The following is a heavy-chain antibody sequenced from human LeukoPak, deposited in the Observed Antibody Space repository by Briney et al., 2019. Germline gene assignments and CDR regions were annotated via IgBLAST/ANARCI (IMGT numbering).Heavy chain of an antibody. CDR2: INHSGST. CDR1: GGSFSGYY. Sequence: PSETLSLTCAVYGGSFSGYYWSWIRQPPGKGLEWIGEINHSGSTNYNPSLKSRVTISVDTSKNQFSLKLSSVTAADTAVYYCARLSFFGSSWYDRLYYFDYWGQGTLVTVSS. CDR3: ARLSFFGSSWYDRLYYFDY. J-gene: IGHJ4*02. D-gene: IGHD6-13*01. V-gene: IGHV4-34*01.